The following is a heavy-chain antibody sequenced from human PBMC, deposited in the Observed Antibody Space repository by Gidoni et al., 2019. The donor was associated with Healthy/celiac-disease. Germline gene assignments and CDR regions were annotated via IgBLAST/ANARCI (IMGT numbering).Heavy chain of an antibody. D-gene: IGHD3-22*01. CDR1: GFTFGDCA. Sequence: EVQLVESGGGLVQLGRSLSLPCTASGFTFGDCAMSWVRKDPGKGLGWVGFIRSIAYGGATEYAASVKGSFTISRDDSPNIAYLQMNSLKTEDTAVYYCTRARSDSSGSRGAFDIWGQGTMVTVSS. CDR3: TRARSDSSGSRGAFDI. CDR2: IRSIAYGGAT. J-gene: IGHJ3*02. V-gene: IGHV3-49*04.